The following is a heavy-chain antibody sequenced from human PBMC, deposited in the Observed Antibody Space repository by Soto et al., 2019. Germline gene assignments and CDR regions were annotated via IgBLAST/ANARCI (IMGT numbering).Heavy chain of an antibody. Sequence: QVQLVQSGAEVKKPGASVKVSCKASGYTFTSYDINWLRQATGQGLEWMGLMNPNSGNTGYAQKFQGRVTMTRNTSISTAYMELSSLRSEDTAVYYCARYGGYSYGLYDYYYGMDVWGQGTTVTVSS. V-gene: IGHV1-8*01. J-gene: IGHJ6*02. CDR3: ARYGGYSYGLYDYYYGMDV. CDR1: GYTFTSYD. CDR2: MNPNSGNT. D-gene: IGHD5-18*01.